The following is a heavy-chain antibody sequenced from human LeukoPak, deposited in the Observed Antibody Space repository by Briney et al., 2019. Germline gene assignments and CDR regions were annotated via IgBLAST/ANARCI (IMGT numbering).Heavy chain of an antibody. Sequence: PGGSLRLSCAASGFTVSSNFLSWVRQAPGKGLEWVSVIYSGGSTYYSDSVKGRFTISRDNSKNTLYLQMNSLRAEDTAIYYCARGDYDSSGYFDCWGQGTLVTVSS. CDR2: IYSGGST. V-gene: IGHV3-53*01. CDR1: GFTVSSNF. J-gene: IGHJ4*02. D-gene: IGHD3-22*01. CDR3: ARGDYDSSGYFDC.